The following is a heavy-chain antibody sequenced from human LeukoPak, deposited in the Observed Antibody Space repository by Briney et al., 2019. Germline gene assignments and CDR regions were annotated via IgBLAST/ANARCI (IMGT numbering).Heavy chain of an antibody. CDR3: ARGPPRGKYYYMDV. V-gene: IGHV3-13*01. J-gene: IGHJ6*03. D-gene: IGHD1-1*01. CDR1: GFTFSSFD. CDR2: IGTASDT. Sequence: GGSLRLSCAASGFTFSSFDMHWVRQPTGQGLEWVSTIGTASDTYYPGSVEGRFTLSRDNAKNSLYLQMNSLTAGDTAVYHRARGPPRGKYYYMDVWGKGTTVTVSS.